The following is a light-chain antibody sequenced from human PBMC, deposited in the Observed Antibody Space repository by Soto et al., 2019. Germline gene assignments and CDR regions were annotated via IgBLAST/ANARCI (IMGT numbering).Light chain of an antibody. Sequence: QSALPQPPPVSAAPGHNITPSFSGTRNDDPRFHYVSWYQQQPGKAPKFMIYEVSSRPSGVSNRFSGSKSGNTASLTITVLQAEDEADYYCCSYTTRSTRQIVFGTGTKATVL. CDR3: CSYTTRSTRQIV. CDR1: RNDDPRFHY. V-gene: IGLV2-14*01. CDR2: EVS. J-gene: IGLJ1*01.